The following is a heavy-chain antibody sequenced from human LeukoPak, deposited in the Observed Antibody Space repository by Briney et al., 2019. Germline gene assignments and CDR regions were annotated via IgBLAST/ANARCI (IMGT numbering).Heavy chain of an antibody. CDR3: ARVLVEMATIFDY. J-gene: IGHJ4*02. CDR1: GGSISSGDYY. CDR2: IYYSGST. V-gene: IGHV4-30-4*01. Sequence: SETLSLTCTVSGGSISSGDYYWSWIRQPPGKGLEWIGCIYYSGSTYYNPSLKSRVTISVDTSKNQFSLKLSSVTAADTAVYYCARVLVEMATIFDYWGQGTLVTVSS. D-gene: IGHD5-24*01.